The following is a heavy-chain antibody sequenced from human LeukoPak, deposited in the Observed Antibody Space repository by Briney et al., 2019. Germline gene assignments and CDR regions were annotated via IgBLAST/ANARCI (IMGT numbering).Heavy chain of an antibody. V-gene: IGHV3-53*04. J-gene: IGHJ4*02. CDR2: LYTDGST. CDR3: ARDDGDRGLDY. Sequence: PWGSLTLSCAASGFTLSNSYMSWVRQAPGKGLEWVSVLYTDGSTYYADSVKGRFTISRHSSKNTLYFQMNRLRVDDTAVYYCARDDGDRGLDYWGRGAQDTVSS. CDR1: GFTLSNSY. D-gene: IGHD3-10*01.